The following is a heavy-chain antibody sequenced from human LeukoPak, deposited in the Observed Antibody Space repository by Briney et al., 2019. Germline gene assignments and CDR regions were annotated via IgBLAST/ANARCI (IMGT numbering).Heavy chain of an antibody. Sequence: ASVKVSCKASGGTFSSYAISWVRQAPGQGLEWMGGSIPVVGTTTYAQKFQGRVSITADAWTSTAHLELSSLRPEDTAVYYCARGVLNAVNDDYYYYMDVWGQGTTV. D-gene: IGHD3-9*01. CDR2: SIPVVGTT. V-gene: IGHV1-69*13. J-gene: IGHJ6*03. CDR3: ARGVLNAVNDDYYYYMDV. CDR1: GGTFSSYA.